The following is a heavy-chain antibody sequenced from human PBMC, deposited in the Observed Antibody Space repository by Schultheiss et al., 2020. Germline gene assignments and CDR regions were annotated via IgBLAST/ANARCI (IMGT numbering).Heavy chain of an antibody. D-gene: IGHD3-9*01. CDR1: GGSFSGYY. J-gene: IGHJ4*02. Sequence: SETLSLTCAVYGGSFSGYYWSWIRQPPGKGLEWSGEINHSGSTNYNPSLKSRVTISVDTSKNQFSLKLSSVTAADTAVYYCARADYDILTGSLWGQGTLVTVSS. V-gene: IGHV4-34*01. CDR3: ARADYDILTGSL. CDR2: INHSGST.